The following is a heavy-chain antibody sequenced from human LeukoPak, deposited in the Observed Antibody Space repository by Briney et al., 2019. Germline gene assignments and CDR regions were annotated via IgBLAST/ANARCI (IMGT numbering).Heavy chain of an antibody. CDR1: GFSFSGHR. D-gene: IGHD6-6*01. V-gene: IGHV3-74*01. Sequence: GGSLRLSCTASGFSFSGHRMHWARHLPGKGLGWVSRISPTGSTTSYADSVKGRFTVSRDNAKNTLYLQVNNLRAEDTAVYYCARGPNSNWSGLDFWGQGTLLTVSS. J-gene: IGHJ4*02. CDR2: ISPTGSTT. CDR3: ARGPNSNWSGLDF.